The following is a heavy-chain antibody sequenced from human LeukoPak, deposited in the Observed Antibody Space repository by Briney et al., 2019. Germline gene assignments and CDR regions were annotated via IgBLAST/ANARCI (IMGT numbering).Heavy chain of an antibody. CDR3: ARVNREWEFAY. Sequence: GGSLRLSCAASGFTVSSNYMSWVRQAPGKGLEWVSVIYSGGSTYYADSVKGRFTISRDNSKNTLYLQMNSLRAEDTAVYYCARVNREWEFAYWGQGTLVTVSS. CDR2: IYSGGST. J-gene: IGHJ4*02. CDR1: GFTVSSNY. V-gene: IGHV3-66*01. D-gene: IGHD1-26*01.